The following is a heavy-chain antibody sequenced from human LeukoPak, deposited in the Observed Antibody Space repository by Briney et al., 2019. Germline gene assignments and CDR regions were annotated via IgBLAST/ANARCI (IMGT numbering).Heavy chain of an antibody. D-gene: IGHD5-18*01. J-gene: IGHJ4*02. CDR1: GYTFTSYG. Sequence: ASVKVSCKASGYTFTSYGISWVRQAPGQGLEWMGWISAYNGNTNYAQKLQGRVTMTTDTSTSTAYMELRSLRSDDTAVYYCARGGSSDGFPYYFDYWGLGTLVIVSS. CDR3: ARGGSSDGFPYYFDY. V-gene: IGHV1-18*01. CDR2: ISAYNGNT.